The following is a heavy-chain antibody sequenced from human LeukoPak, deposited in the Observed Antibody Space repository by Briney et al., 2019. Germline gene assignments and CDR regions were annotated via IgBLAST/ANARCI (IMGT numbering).Heavy chain of an antibody. V-gene: IGHV3-11*04. Sequence: GGSLRLSCAASGFNFSDYYMSWIRQAPGKGLEWVSYISSSGSTIYYADSVKGRFTISRDNAKNSLYLQMNSLRAEDTAVYYCATGYSSGWYFIDYWGQGTLVTVS. CDR2: ISSSGSTI. J-gene: IGHJ4*02. CDR3: ATGYSSGWYFIDY. CDR1: GFNFSDYY. D-gene: IGHD6-19*01.